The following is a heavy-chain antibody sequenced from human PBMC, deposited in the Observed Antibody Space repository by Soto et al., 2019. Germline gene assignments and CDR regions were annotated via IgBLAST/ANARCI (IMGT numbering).Heavy chain of an antibody. J-gene: IGHJ5*02. Sequence: SETLSLTCTVSGGSISSSSYYWGWIRQPPGKGLEWIGSFYYSGSTYYNPSLKSRVTISVDTSKNQFSLKLSSVTAADTAVYYCARGINYYDSSGDSWFDPWGQGTLVTVSS. CDR2: FYYSGST. CDR1: GGSISSSSYY. CDR3: ARGINYYDSSGDSWFDP. D-gene: IGHD3-22*01. V-gene: IGHV4-39*07.